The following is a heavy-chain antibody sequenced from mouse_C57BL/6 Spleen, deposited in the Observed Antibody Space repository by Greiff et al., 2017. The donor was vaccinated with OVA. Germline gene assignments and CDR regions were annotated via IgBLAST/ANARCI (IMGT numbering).Heavy chain of an antibody. CDR2: IYPGNSDT. D-gene: IGHD1-1*01. Sequence: EVQLQQSGTVLARPGASVKMSCKTSGYTFTSYWMHWVKQRPGQGLEWIGAIYPGNSDTSYNQKFKGKAKLTAVTSASTAYMELSSLTNEDSAVYYCTSSYYYGSSDYFDYWGQGTTLTVSS. CDR1: GYTFTSYW. CDR3: TSSYYYGSSDYFDY. V-gene: IGHV1-5*01. J-gene: IGHJ2*01.